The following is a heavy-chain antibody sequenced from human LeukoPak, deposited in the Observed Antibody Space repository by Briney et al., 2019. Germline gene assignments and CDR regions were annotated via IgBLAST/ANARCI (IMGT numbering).Heavy chain of an antibody. J-gene: IGHJ4*02. D-gene: IGHD6-13*01. CDR2: IYSGGST. CDR1: GFTVSSNY. CDR3: ARLRAAGLDY. V-gene: IGHV3-66*04. Sequence: GGSLRLSCAASGFTVSSNYMSWVRQAREKGLGWVSFIYSGGSTYYADSVRGRFTISRDNPKNTLYLQMNSLGAEDTAVYYCARLRAAGLDYWGQGTLVTVSS.